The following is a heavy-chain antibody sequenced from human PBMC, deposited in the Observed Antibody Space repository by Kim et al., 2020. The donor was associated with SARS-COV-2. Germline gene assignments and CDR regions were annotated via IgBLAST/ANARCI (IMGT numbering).Heavy chain of an antibody. J-gene: IGHJ4*02. D-gene: IGHD2-15*01. CDR3: AGSRGVFWWYFDY. Sequence: YNPSLKSRVTISVDTSKNQFSLKLSSVTAADTAVYYCAGSRGVFWWYFDYWGQGTLVTVSS. V-gene: IGHV4-4*09.